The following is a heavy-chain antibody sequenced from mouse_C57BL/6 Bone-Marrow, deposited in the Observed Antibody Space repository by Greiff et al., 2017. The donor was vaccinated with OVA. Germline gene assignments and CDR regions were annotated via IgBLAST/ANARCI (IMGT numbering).Heavy chain of an antibody. CDR2: IDPSDSYT. CDR1: GYTFTSYW. Sequence: QVQLQQPGAELVMPGASVKLSCKASGYTFTSYWMHWVKQRPGQGLEWIGEIDPSDSYTNYNQKFKGKSTLTVDKSSSTAYMQLSSLTSEDSAVYYCARSVYYDYDDYFDYWGQGTTLTVSS. V-gene: IGHV1-69*01. J-gene: IGHJ2*01. D-gene: IGHD2-4*01. CDR3: ARSVYYDYDDYFDY.